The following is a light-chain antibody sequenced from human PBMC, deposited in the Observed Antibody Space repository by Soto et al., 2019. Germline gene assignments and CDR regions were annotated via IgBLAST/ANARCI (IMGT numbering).Light chain of an antibody. Sequence: DIQMTQSPSSVSAAVGERVTITCRASQVMSSWLAWYQQKPGKAPKLLIFAASTLQSGVPSRFSGSGSRTDLTLTITSLQPEDIGTYYCQQTDTLPSTFGQGTRLEIK. CDR3: QQTDTLPST. J-gene: IGKJ5*01. CDR2: AAS. CDR1: QVMSSW. V-gene: IGKV1D-12*01.